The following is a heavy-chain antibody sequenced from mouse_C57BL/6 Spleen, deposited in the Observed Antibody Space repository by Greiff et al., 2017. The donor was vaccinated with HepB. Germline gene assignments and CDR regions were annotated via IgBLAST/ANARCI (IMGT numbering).Heavy chain of an antibody. CDR2: INPGSGGT. J-gene: IGHJ2*01. CDR1: GYAFTNYL. V-gene: IGHV1-54*01. CDR3: ARTPLSGLDY. Sequence: VQLQQSGAELVRPGTSVKVSCKASGYAFTNYLIEWVKQRPGQGLEWIGVINPGSGGTNYNEKFKGKATLTADKSSSTAYMQLSSLTSEDSAVYFCARTPLSGLDYWGQGTTLTVSS. D-gene: IGHD3-2*02.